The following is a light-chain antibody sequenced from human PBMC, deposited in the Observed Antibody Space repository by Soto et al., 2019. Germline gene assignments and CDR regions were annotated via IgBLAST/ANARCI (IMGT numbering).Light chain of an antibody. CDR2: DAS. CDR3: QQYNNWPPLT. CDR1: QSVSIN. V-gene: IGKV3-15*01. Sequence: EIVMTQSPATRSVSPGERATLSCRASQSVSINLTWYQQKPGQAPRLLIYDASTRATGIPARFSGSGSGTEFTLTISSLQSEDFAVYYCQQYNNWPPLTFGGGNKVGIK. J-gene: IGKJ4*01.